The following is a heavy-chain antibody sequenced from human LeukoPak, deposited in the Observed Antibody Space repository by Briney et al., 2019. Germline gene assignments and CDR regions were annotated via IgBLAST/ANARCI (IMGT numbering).Heavy chain of an antibody. CDR1: GXSFNTYS. CDR2: ISSGSTYI. V-gene: IGHV3-21*01. D-gene: IGHD3-22*01. J-gene: IGHJ1*01. Sequence: GGSLRLSCAASGXSFNTYSMNWVRQAPEKGLEWVSYISSGSTYIYYADSVKGRFTISRDNGKNSLYLQMNSLRAEDTAVYYCARKGYYASSGYLGYFQHWGQGTLVTVSS. CDR3: ARKGYYASSGYLGYFQH.